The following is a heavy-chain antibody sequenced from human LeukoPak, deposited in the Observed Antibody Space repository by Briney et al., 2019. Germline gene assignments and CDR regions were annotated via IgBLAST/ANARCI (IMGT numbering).Heavy chain of an antibody. Sequence: SETLSLTCAVSGGSISGSNWWSWVRQPPGKGLEWIGEIYHSGSTNYNPSLKSRVTISVDKSKNQFSLKLSSVTAADTAVYYCAREMAVVVKSAFDIWGQGTMVTVSS. D-gene: IGHD3-22*01. V-gene: IGHV4-4*02. J-gene: IGHJ3*02. CDR2: IYHSGST. CDR3: AREMAVVVKSAFDI. CDR1: GGSISGSNW.